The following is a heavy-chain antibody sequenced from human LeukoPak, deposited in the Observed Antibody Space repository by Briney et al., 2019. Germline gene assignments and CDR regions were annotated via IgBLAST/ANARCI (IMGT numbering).Heavy chain of an antibody. CDR2: IYYSGST. J-gene: IGHJ4*02. CDR1: GGSISSSSYY. Sequence: PSETLSLTCTVSGGSISSSSYYWGWIRQPPGKGLEWIGSIYYSGSTYYNPSLKSRVTMSVDTSKNQFSLKLSSVTAADTAVYYCARDGVLLWFGELDYWGQGTLVTVSS. CDR3: ARDGVLLWFGELDY. D-gene: IGHD3-10*01. V-gene: IGHV4-39*07.